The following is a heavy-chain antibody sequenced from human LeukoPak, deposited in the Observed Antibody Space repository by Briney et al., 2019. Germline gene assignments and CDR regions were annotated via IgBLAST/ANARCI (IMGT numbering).Heavy chain of an antibody. V-gene: IGHV3-30*03. CDR3: APAVPDEMATSGH. J-gene: IGHJ4*02. CDR1: VLTFSTYG. D-gene: IGHD5-24*01. CDR2: ISHDGSEV. Sequence: AGRSLRLSCVLSVLTFSTYGINWVRQAPGKGLEWVALISHDGSEVYYAYSVRGRFTISRDNSKNTMYLQMKSLRADDTAVYYCAPAVPDEMATSGHWGQGNLVTVSS.